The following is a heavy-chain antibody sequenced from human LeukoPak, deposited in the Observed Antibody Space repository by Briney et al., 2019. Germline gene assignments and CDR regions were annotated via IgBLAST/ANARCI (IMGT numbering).Heavy chain of an antibody. V-gene: IGHV3-33*01. Sequence: GGSLRLSCAASGFTFSSYGMHWARQAPGKGLEWVALIWYDGSNKYYADSVKGRLTISRDNSKNTLYLQMNSLRAEDTAVYYCAREGPRGNSQFDYWGQGTLVTVSS. D-gene: IGHD2/OR15-2a*01. CDR1: GFTFSSYG. CDR2: IWYDGSNK. CDR3: AREGPRGNSQFDY. J-gene: IGHJ4*02.